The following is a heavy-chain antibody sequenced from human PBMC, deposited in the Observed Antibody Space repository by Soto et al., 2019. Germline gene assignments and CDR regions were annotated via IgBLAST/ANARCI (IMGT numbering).Heavy chain of an antibody. CDR1: GFTFSSYA. CDR3: ARDRSTVVTVYYFDY. J-gene: IGHJ4*02. D-gene: IGHD4-17*01. V-gene: IGHV3-30-3*01. CDR2: ISYDGSNK. Sequence: QVQLVESGGGVVQPGRSLRLSCAASGFTFSSYAMHWVRQAPGKGLEWVPVISYDGSNKYYADSVKGRFTISRDNSKNTLYLQMNSLRAEDTAVYYCARDRSTVVTVYYFDYWGQGTLVTVSS.